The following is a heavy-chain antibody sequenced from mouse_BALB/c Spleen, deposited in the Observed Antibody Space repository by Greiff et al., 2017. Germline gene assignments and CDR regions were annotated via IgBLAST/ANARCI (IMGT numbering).Heavy chain of an antibody. J-gene: IGHJ2*01. D-gene: IGHD2-4*01. CDR2: INPSNGRT. CDR1: GYTFTSYW. CDR3: ARATMITTGFDY. V-gene: IGHV1S81*02. Sequence: VQLQQSGAELVKPGASVKLSCKASGYTFTSYWMHWVKQRPGQGLEWIGEINPSNGRTNYNEKFKSKATLTVDKSSSTAYMQLSSLTSEDSAVYYCARATMITTGFDYWGQGTTLTVSS.